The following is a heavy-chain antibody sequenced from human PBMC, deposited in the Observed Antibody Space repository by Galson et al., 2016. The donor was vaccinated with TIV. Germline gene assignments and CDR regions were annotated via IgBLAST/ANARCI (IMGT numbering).Heavy chain of an antibody. CDR3: AARNYDILTGYHSDY. CDR1: GFTFNDYG. D-gene: IGHD3-9*01. J-gene: IGHJ4*02. V-gene: IGHV3-33*01. CDR2: IWFDGSKK. Sequence: LRLSCAASGFTFNDYGMHWVRQAPGKGLEWVAVIWFDGSKKYYADSVKGRFTISRDNSKNTLSLQMDSLRAEDTAVYYCAARNYDILTGYHSDYWGQGTLVTVSS.